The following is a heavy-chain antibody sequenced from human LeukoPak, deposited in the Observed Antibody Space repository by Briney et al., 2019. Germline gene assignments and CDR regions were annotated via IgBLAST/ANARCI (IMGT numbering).Heavy chain of an antibody. CDR2: IYYSGST. D-gene: IGHD2-21*02. CDR1: DGSISSDNW. CDR3: ARHEQYCGGDCYSEYFQH. J-gene: IGHJ1*01. V-gene: IGHV4-39*01. Sequence: SETLSLTCAVSDGSISSDNWWSWIRQPPGKGLEWIGSIYYSGSTYYNPSLKSRVTISVDTSKNQFSLKLSSVTAADTAVYYCARHEQYCGGDCYSEYFQHWGQGTLVTVSS.